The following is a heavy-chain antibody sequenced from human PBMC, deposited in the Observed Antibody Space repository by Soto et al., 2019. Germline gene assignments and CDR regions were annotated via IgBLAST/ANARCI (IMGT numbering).Heavy chain of an antibody. CDR1: GFTFSSYA. D-gene: IGHD6-6*01. CDR3: AKDQVAAQEWLILYYYYYGMDV. V-gene: IGHV3-23*01. J-gene: IGHJ6*02. Sequence: TGGSLRLSCAASGFTFSSYAMSWVRQAPGKGLEWVSAISGSGGSTYYADSVKGRFTISRDNSKNTLYLQMNSLRAEDTAVYYCAKDQVAAQEWLILYYYYYGMDVWGQGTTVTVSS. CDR2: ISGSGGST.